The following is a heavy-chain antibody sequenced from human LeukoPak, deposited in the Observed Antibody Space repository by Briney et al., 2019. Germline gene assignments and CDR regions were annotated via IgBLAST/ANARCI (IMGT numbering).Heavy chain of an antibody. D-gene: IGHD3-22*01. CDR3: ARGPTRITMIVVAPRPGGWFDS. CDR2: INHSGST. J-gene: IGHJ5*01. Sequence: SETLSVTRAVYGGSFSGYYWSWIRQPPGKGLEWIGEINHSGSTNYNPSLKSRVTISVDTSKNQFSLKLSSVTAADTAVYYCARGPTRITMIVVAPRPGGWFDSWGQGTLVTVSS. V-gene: IGHV4-34*01. CDR1: GGSFSGYY.